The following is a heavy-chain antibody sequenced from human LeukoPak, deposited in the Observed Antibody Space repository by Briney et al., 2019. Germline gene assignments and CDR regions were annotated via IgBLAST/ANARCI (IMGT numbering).Heavy chain of an antibody. CDR3: ARAPNSGTLGEDY. V-gene: IGHV3-72*01. CDR2: IRNKANIYTT. D-gene: IGHD1-26*01. CDR1: GFTFSSYW. J-gene: IGHJ4*02. Sequence: SGGSLRLSCAASGFTFSSYWMSWVRQAPGKGLEWVGRIRNKANIYTTEYAASVKGRFTISRDDSKNSLYLQMNSLKTEDTAVYYCARAPNSGTLGEDYWGQGTLVTVSS.